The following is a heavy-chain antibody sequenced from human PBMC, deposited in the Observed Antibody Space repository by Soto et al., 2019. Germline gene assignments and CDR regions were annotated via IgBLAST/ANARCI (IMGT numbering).Heavy chain of an antibody. J-gene: IGHJ4*02. V-gene: IGHV1-46*01. CDR1: GYTFTSYY. D-gene: IGHD5-12*01. CDR3: ARDSCLTCGRWLQLYY. CDR2: INPSGGST. Sequence: GASVKVSCKASGYTFTSYYMHWVRQAPGQGLEWMGIINPSGGSTSYAQKFQGRVTMTRDTSTSTVYMELSSLRSEDTAVYYCARDSCLTCGRWLQLYYWGQGTLVTVSS.